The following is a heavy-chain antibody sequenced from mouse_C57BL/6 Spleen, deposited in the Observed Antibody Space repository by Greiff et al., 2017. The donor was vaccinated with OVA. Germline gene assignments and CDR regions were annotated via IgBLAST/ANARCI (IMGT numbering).Heavy chain of an antibody. Sequence: QVHVKQPGAELVKPGASVKMSCKASGYTFTSYWLTCVKQRPGQGLEWIGDIYPGSGSTNYNEKFKSKATLTVDTSSSTAYMPLSSLTSEDSAVYYCARGGYYVDYWGQGTTRTVSS. CDR2: IYPGSGST. V-gene: IGHV1-55*01. J-gene: IGHJ2*01. CDR1: GYTFTSYW. CDR3: ARGGYYVDY.